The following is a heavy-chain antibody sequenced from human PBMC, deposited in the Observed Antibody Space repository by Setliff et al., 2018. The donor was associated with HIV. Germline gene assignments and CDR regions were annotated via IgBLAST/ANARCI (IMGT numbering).Heavy chain of an antibody. J-gene: IGHJ4*02. Sequence: ASVKVSCKASGYTFINYGISWVRQAPGQGLEWIGWLNDDDGSRNYAQKFRDRVTLTSDTSTNTVYMEVRNLRSDDTATYFCARDGQFTFDYWGQGTLVTVSS. CDR3: ARDGQFTFDY. CDR2: LNDDDGSR. CDR1: GYTFINYG. V-gene: IGHV1-18*01.